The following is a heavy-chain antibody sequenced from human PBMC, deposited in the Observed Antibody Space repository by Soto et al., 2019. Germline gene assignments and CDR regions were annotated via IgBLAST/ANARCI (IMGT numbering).Heavy chain of an antibody. CDR2: IYYSGTT. CDR3: GAYDSSGDI. D-gene: IGHD3-22*01. CDR1: GASISSYF. V-gene: IGHV4-59*08. Sequence: SETLSLTCTVSGASISSYFWNWIRQPPGKGLEWIGYIYYSGTTYYNPSLKSRVTMSVDTSKNQFSLKLSSVTAADTAVYYCGAYDSSGDIWGQGTLVTVSS. J-gene: IGHJ4*02.